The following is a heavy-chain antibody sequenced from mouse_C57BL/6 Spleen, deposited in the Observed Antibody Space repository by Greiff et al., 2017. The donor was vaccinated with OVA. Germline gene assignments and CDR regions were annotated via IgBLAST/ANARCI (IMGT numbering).Heavy chain of an antibody. V-gene: IGHV14-1*01. Sequence: EVQLQQSGAELVRPGASVKLSCTASGFNIKDYYMHWVKQRPEQGLEWIGRIDPEDGDTEYAPKFQGKATMTADTSSNTAYLQLSSLTSEDTAVYYCTTGGNYGYMAMDYWGQGTSVTVSS. CDR1: GFNIKDYY. CDR3: TTGGNYGYMAMDY. D-gene: IGHD1-2*01. J-gene: IGHJ4*01. CDR2: IDPEDGDT.